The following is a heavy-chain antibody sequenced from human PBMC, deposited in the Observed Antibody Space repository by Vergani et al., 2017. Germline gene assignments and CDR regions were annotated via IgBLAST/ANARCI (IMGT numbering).Heavy chain of an antibody. CDR1: GFTFTSSA. CDR2: INPNSGGT. J-gene: IGHJ3*02. CDR3: ARYKTLTGDLWSAFDI. V-gene: IGHV1-2*04. Sequence: QLVQSGPEVKKPGTSVKVSCKASGFTFTSSAVHGVRQAPGQGLEWMGWINPNSGGTNYAQKFQGWVTMTRDTSISTAYMELSRLRSDDTAAYYCARYKTLTGDLWSAFDIWGQGTMVTVSS. D-gene: IGHD7-27*01.